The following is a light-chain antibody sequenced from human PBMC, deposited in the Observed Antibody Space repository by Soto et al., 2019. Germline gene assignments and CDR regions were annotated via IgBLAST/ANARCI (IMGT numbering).Light chain of an antibody. J-gene: IGKJ1*01. Sequence: IVGTRARCARSGSPRERATLSCTASQSVSSNLAWYQQKPGQAPRLLIYGASTRAPGIPVTFSGSASGTEFTLSISRLQSEDYTVYYCQQYNKWPLTFGQGTKVDIK. CDR1: QSVSSN. CDR3: QQYNKWPLT. V-gene: IGKV3-15*01. CDR2: GAS.